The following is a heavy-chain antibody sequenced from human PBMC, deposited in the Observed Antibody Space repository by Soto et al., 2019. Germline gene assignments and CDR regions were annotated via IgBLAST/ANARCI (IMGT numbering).Heavy chain of an antibody. CDR3: ARGGDILTGYYTLDY. Sequence: QVQLVESGGGLVKPGGSLRLSCAASGFTFSDYYMSWIRQAPGKGLEWVSYISSSSSYTNYADSVKGRFTISRDNTKNSLYLQMNSLRAEDTAVYYSARGGDILTGYYTLDYWGQGTLVTVSS. CDR1: GFTFSDYY. V-gene: IGHV3-11*05. CDR2: ISSSSSYT. D-gene: IGHD3-9*01. J-gene: IGHJ4*02.